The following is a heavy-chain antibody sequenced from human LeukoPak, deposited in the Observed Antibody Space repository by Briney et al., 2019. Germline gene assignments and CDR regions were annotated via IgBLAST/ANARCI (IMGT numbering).Heavy chain of an antibody. CDR1: GFIFSLYN. CDR2: ISASETSI. Sequence: GGSLRLSCEASGFIFSLYNMNWVRQAPGKGLEWVSQISASETSIKYADSVRGRFTISRDNVKNSVYLQMNSLRAEDTAIYYCVRDNLENQWLERSYWGQGTLVTVSS. V-gene: IGHV3-48*01. J-gene: IGHJ4*02. D-gene: IGHD6-19*01. CDR3: VRDNLENQWLERSY.